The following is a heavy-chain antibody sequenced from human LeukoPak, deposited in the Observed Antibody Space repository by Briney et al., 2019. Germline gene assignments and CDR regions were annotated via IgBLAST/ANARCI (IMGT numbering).Heavy chain of an antibody. D-gene: IGHD3-16*01. Sequence: GGSLRLSCAASGFTFSTYWMSWVRQAPGKGLEWVANIKQDGSEKYYVDSVKGRFTISRDNAKNSLYLQMNSLRAEDMALYYCAKEFRPMITEYYFDYWGQGTLVTVSS. CDR3: AKEFRPMITEYYFDY. V-gene: IGHV3-7*03. CDR1: GFTFSTYW. CDR2: IKQDGSEK. J-gene: IGHJ4*02.